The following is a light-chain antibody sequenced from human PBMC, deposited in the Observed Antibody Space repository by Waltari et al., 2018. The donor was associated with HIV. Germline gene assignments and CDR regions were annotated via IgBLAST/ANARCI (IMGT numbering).Light chain of an antibody. Sequence: QSALTQPASVSGSTGQSITISCTGSSNDVGGYNYVSWYQQHPGKAPRLMIYDVSTRPSGVSDRFSGSKSGDTASLTISGLQPEDEADYYCESYTSTSVWVFGGGTRLTVL. CDR3: ESYTSTSVWV. J-gene: IGLJ3*02. CDR2: DVS. CDR1: SNDVGGYNY. V-gene: IGLV2-14*03.